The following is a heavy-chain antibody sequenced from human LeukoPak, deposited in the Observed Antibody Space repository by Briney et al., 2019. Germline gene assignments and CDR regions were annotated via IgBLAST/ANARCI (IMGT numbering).Heavy chain of an antibody. D-gene: IGHD4-17*01. CDR2: IYYSGST. J-gene: IGHJ3*01. Sequence: PSETLSLTCTVSGGSISSSTYYWGWIRQPPGKGLEGIGSIYYSGSTYNNPSLKSRVTIFVDTSKNQFSLKLSSVTATDTAVYYCARTYGDYDGAFDVWGQGTMVTVSS. V-gene: IGHV4-39*01. CDR1: GGSISSSTYY. CDR3: ARTYGDYDGAFDV.